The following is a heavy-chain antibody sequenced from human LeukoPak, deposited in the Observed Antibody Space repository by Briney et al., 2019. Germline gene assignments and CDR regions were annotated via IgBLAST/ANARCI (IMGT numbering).Heavy chain of an antibody. CDR1: GFTFSSYG. CDR3: AIRYDFWSGYDY. CDR2: ISYDGSNK. J-gene: IGHJ4*02. D-gene: IGHD3-3*01. Sequence: PGGSLRLSCAASGFTFSSYGMHWVRQAPGKGLEWVAVISYDGSNKYYADSMKGRFTISRDNSKNTLYLQMNSLRAEDTAVYYCAIRYDFWSGYDYWGQGTLVTVSS. V-gene: IGHV3-30*03.